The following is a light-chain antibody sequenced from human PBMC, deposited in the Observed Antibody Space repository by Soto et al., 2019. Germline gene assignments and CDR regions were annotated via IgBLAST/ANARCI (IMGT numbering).Light chain of an antibody. CDR2: GTG. V-gene: IGKV3-20*01. Sequence: EIVLTQSPGTLSLSPGQRATLSCRASQSVSRSYLAWYQHKRGQAPRLLMFGTGSRATGIPDRFSGTGSGTDFTLIINRLEPEDFAVYYCQQYSSTPHTFGQGTKLEMK. CDR3: QQYSSTPHT. J-gene: IGKJ2*01. CDR1: QSVSRSY.